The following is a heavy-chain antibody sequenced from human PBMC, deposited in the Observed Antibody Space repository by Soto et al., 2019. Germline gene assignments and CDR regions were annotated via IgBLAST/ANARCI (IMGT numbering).Heavy chain of an antibody. CDR3: ARMYSSGSGWFHP. V-gene: IGHV4-31*03. J-gene: IGHJ5*02. CDR2: FYSSGSI. CDR1: GYSITAGGYY. Sequence: LQESGPGLVKPSQTLSLTCFVSGYSITAGGYYWSWIRHLPGKGLEWIGSFYSSGSIIYNPSIRSRVSISGDTSSNHFSMSLTSVTGADTGRYYCARMYSSGSGWFHPWGQGTLVTVSS. D-gene: IGHD6-19*01.